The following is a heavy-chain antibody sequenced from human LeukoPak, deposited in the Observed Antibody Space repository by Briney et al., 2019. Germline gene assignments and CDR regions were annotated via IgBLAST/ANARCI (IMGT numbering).Heavy chain of an antibody. CDR2: ISAYNGNT. V-gene: IGHV1-18*01. CDR1: GYTFTSYG. Sequence: ASVKVSCKASGYTFTSYGISWVRQAPGQGHEWMGWISAYNGNTNYAQKLQGRVTMTTDTSTSTAYMELRSLRSDDTAVYYCARSRYSSSWYNWYFDLWGRGTLVTVSS. CDR3: ARSRYSSSWYNWYFDL. J-gene: IGHJ2*01. D-gene: IGHD6-13*01.